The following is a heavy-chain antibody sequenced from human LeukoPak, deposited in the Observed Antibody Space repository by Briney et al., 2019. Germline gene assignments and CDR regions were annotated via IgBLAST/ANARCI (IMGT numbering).Heavy chain of an antibody. CDR3: VRDGGVDGYDLLDY. CDR2: INQDGSKE. Sequence: PGGSLRLSCVASGFTFSNYWMTWVRQAPGKGLEWVAQINQDGSKEYYMDSVKARFTISRDNAKNSLSLQMNSLRAEDTAVYYCVRDGGVDGYDLLDYWGQGTLVTVSS. D-gene: IGHD5-24*01. V-gene: IGHV3-7*01. CDR1: GFTFSNYW. J-gene: IGHJ4*02.